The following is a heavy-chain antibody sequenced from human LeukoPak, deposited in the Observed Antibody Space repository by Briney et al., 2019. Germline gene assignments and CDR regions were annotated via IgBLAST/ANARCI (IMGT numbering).Heavy chain of an antibody. J-gene: IGHJ4*02. D-gene: IGHD3-10*01. CDR2: INHSGST. CDR3: ARGARDSMVRGVFYRRYFDY. Sequence: PSETLSLTCAVYGGSFSGYYWSWIRQPPGKGLEWIGEINHSGSTNYNPSLKSRVTISVDTSKNQFSLKLSSVTAADTAVYYCARGARDSMVRGVFYRRYFDYWGQGTLVTVSS. V-gene: IGHV4-34*01. CDR1: GGSFSGYY.